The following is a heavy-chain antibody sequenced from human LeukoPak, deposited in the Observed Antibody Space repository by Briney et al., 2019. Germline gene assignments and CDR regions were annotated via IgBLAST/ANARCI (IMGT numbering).Heavy chain of an antibody. CDR1: GGTFSSYA. J-gene: IGHJ5*02. D-gene: IGHD2-15*01. V-gene: IGHV1-69*13. Sequence: GASVKVSCKASGGTFSSYAISWVRQAPGQGLEWMRGIIPIFGTANYAQKFQGRVTITADESTSTAYMELSSLRSDDTAVYYCARGYCSGGTCYLVENWFDPWGQGTLVTVSS. CDR3: ARGYCSGGTCYLVENWFDP. CDR2: IIPIFGTA.